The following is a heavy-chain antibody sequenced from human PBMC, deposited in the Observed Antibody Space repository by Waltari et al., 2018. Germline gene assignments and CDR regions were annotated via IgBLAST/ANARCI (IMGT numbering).Heavy chain of an antibody. CDR2: ITVNGDST. Sequence: EVQLVESGGGLVQPGGSLRLSCAASGFTFSDYPMHWVRQAPGKGLEYVSSITVNGDSTYYANSVKGRFTISRDNSKNTLYLQMGSLRAEDMAVYYCARDKMGASDYWGQGTLVTVSS. V-gene: IGHV3-64*01. J-gene: IGHJ4*02. CDR3: ARDKMGASDY. CDR1: GFTFSDYP. D-gene: IGHD1-26*01.